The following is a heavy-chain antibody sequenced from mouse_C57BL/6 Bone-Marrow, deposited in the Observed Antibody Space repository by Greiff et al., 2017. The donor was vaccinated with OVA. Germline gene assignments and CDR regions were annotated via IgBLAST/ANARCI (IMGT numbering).Heavy chain of an antibody. Sequence: EVQLVESGGGLVQPGGSLKLSCAASGFTFSDYYMYWVRQTPEKRLEWVAYISNGGGSIYYPDTVKGRFTFSIDNATHTMYLQRSRLKSVDTAMYYCARGDGYYLRFFAYWGQGTLVTVSA. CDR1: GFTFSDYY. CDR2: ISNGGGSI. V-gene: IGHV5-12*01. D-gene: IGHD2-3*01. CDR3: ARGDGYYLRFFAY. J-gene: IGHJ3*01.